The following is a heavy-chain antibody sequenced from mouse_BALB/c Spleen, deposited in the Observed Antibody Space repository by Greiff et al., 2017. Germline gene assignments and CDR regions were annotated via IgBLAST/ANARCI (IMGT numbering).Heavy chain of an antibody. V-gene: IGHV1-63*02. D-gene: IGHD1-1*01. J-gene: IGHJ2*01. CDR2: IYPGGGYT. Sequence: VKLQESGAELVRPGTSVKISCKASGYTFTNYWLGWVKQRPGHGLEWIGDIYPGGGYTNYNEKFKGKATLTADTSSSTAYMQLSSLTSEDSAVYFCARGSYGSTYYFDYWGQGTTLTVSS. CDR3: ARGSYGSTYYFDY. CDR1: GYTFTNYW.